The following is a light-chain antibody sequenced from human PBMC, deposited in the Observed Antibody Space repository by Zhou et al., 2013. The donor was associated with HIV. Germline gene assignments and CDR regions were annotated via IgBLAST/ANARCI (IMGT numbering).Light chain of an antibody. Sequence: DIVMTQSPLSLPVTPGEPASISCRSSQSLLHSNGYNYLDWYLQKPGQSPQLLIYLGSNRASGVPDRFSGSGSGTDFTLKISRVEAEDVGVYYCMQALQTRYTLVQGTEAGGSN. CDR3: MQALQTRYT. J-gene: IGKJ2*01. CDR1: QSLLHSNGYNY. V-gene: IGKV2-28*01. CDR2: LGS.